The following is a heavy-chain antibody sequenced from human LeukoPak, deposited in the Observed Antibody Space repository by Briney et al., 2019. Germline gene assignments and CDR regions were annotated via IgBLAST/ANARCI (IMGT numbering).Heavy chain of an antibody. D-gene: IGHD3-3*01. CDR2: VYHSGTS. CDR1: GGSINTYY. CDR3: ARDRSGHLHGRFDS. J-gene: IGHJ4*02. Sequence: PSETLSLTCTVSGGSINTYYWSWIRQPPGKGLEWIASVYHSGTSNYNPSLRSRVTISVDTSKNQFSLRVNSVTAADTALYYCARDRSGHLHGRFDSWGQGALVTVSS. V-gene: IGHV4-59*01.